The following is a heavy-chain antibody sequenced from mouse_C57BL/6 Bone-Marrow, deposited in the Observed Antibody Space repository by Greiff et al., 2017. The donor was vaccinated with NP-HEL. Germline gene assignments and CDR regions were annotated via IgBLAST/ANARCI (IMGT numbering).Heavy chain of an antibody. D-gene: IGHD4-1*01. CDR3: CRRWDGYYLDY. J-gene: IGHJ2*02. V-gene: IGHV2-2*01. Sequence: VKLMESGPGLVQPSQSLSITCTVSGFSLTSYGVHWVRQSPGKGLEWLGEIWSGGSTDYNAALITSLSISKDDSNSHVFFKMNSLQADDTAMYYCCRRWDGYYLDYWGQGTSLTVSS. CDR1: GFSLTSYG. CDR2: IWSGGST.